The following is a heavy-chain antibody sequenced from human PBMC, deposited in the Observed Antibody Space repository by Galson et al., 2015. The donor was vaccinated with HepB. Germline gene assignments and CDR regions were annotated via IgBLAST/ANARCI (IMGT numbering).Heavy chain of an antibody. CDR2: IIPDSGGT. CDR1: GYTFIGYY. Sequence: SVKVSCKASGYTFIGYYIHWVRQAPGQGLEWMGRIIPDSGGTEYAQKFQGRVTMTRDTSITTAYLELSRLTFDDTAVYYCARDRPRGGDWGAFDYWGQGTLVTVSS. D-gene: IGHD2-21*02. CDR3: ARDRPRGGDWGAFDY. V-gene: IGHV1-2*06. J-gene: IGHJ4*02.